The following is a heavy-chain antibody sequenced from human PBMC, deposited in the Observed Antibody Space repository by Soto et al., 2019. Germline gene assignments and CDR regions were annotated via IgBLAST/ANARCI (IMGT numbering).Heavy chain of an antibody. J-gene: IGHJ4*02. CDR1: GGPISSNIYY. CDR3: ASQHYYDSSGYYVVY. Sequence: QLQLQESGPGLVKPSETLSLTCTVSGGPISSNIYYWGWIRQPPGKGLEWIGNIHYSGSTYYDSSLQSRVTISIDTSKNQFSLKLSSVTATDTAVYYCASQHYYDSSGYYVVYWGQGTLVTVSS. D-gene: IGHD3-22*01. CDR2: IHYSGST. V-gene: IGHV4-39*01.